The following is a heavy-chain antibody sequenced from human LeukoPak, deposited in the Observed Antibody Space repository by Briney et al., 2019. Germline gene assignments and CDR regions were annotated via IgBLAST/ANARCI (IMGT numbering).Heavy chain of an antibody. V-gene: IGHV6-1*01. CDR3: ERAQSGTPGTTVDY. CDR1: GDSVSSNSAA. J-gene: IGHJ4*02. Sequence: SQTLSPTCAISGDSVSSNSAAWSWIRQSPSRGLEWLGMIYNMAQWYTDYAVSVERRITNNPATSHNHCSLQLSSGTPQGMTVYFFERAQSGTPGTTVDYWGQGTVVAVCS. D-gene: IGHD1-1*01. CDR2: IYNMAQWYT.